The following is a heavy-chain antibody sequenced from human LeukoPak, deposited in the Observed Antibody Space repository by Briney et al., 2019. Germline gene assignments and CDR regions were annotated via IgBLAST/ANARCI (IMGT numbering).Heavy chain of an antibody. J-gene: IGHJ3*02. CDR1: GFTFSDYY. D-gene: IGHD6-25*01. V-gene: IGHV3-7*01. Sequence: PGGSLRLSCAASGFTFSDYYMSWIRQAPGKGLEWVANIKQDGSEKYYVDSVKGRFTISRDNAKNSLYLQMNSLRAEDTAVYYCARDRSGWRTNAFDIWGQGTMVTVSS. CDR3: ARDRSGWRTNAFDI. CDR2: IKQDGSEK.